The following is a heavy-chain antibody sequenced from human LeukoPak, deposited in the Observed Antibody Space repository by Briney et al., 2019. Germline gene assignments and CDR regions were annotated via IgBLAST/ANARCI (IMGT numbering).Heavy chain of an antibody. CDR1: GFTFNSYS. V-gene: IGHV3-21*01. Sequence: GGSLRLSCAASGFTFNSYSMNWVRQAPGEGLEWVSSISSSTKYIYYADSLKGRFTISRDNAKNSLYLQMNSLRAEDTAVYYCASEYYDSSGYSGRHDAFDIWGQGTMVTVSS. J-gene: IGHJ3*02. D-gene: IGHD3-22*01. CDR3: ASEYYDSSGYSGRHDAFDI. CDR2: ISSSTKYI.